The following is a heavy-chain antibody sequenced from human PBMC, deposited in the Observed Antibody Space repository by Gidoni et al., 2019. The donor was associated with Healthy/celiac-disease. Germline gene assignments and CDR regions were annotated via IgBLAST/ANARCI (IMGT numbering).Heavy chain of an antibody. Sequence: EVQLVESGRGLVQPGGSLRLSCAASGFPFSSYLMHWVRQAPGKGLVWVSRIKSDGSSTSYADSVKGRFTISRDNAKNTLYLQMNSLRAEDTAVYYCARAGGGYYDFWSGYYTINYFDYWGQGTLVTVSS. V-gene: IGHV3-74*01. CDR1: GFPFSSYL. CDR2: IKSDGSST. D-gene: IGHD3-3*01. J-gene: IGHJ4*02. CDR3: ARAGGGYYDFWSGYYTINYFDY.